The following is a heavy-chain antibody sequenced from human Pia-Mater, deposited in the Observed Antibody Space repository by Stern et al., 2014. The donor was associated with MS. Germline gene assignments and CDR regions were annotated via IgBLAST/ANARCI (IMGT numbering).Heavy chain of an antibody. CDR1: GFTFGSCA. CDR3: AKDRQFLTYFFDH. J-gene: IGHJ5*02. V-gene: IGHV3-30*18. D-gene: IGHD2-8*01. Sequence: VQLVESGGGVVKPGRPLRLSCVASGFTFGSCAMHWVRQAPGKGPEWVAGVSYDGSNKYYAASAKGRFTLPRDKPQNTPYTQLRGLRPEDTAVYYCAKDRQFLTYFFDHWGQGSLVTVSS. CDR2: VSYDGSNK.